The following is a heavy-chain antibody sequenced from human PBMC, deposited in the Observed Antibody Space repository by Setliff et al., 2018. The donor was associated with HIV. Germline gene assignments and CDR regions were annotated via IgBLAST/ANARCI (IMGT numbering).Heavy chain of an antibody. J-gene: IGHJ4*02. Sequence: TSETLSLTCTVSGGSISSGSYYWSWIRQPAGKGLESIGRIYTSGSTNYNPSLKSRVTISVDTSKNQFSLKLSSVTAADTAVYYCARASYGGGSPYFDYWGQGTLVTVSS. CDR2: IYTSGST. CDR1: GGSISSGSYY. V-gene: IGHV4-61*02. D-gene: IGHD2-15*01. CDR3: ARASYGGGSPYFDY.